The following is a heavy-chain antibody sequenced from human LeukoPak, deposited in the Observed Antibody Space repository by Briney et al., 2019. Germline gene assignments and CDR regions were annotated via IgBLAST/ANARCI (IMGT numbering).Heavy chain of an antibody. CDR1: GYTFTTYA. CDR3: ARDPSYDYVWGSYPTTGNWFDP. D-gene: IGHD3-16*01. CDR2: INPSGGST. Sequence: ASVKVSCKASGYTFTTYAMNWVRQAPGQGLEWMGIINPSGGSTSYAQKFQGRVTITADESTSTAYMELSSLRSEDTAVYYCARDPSYDYVWGSYPTTGNWFDPWGQGTLVTVSS. V-gene: IGHV1-46*01. J-gene: IGHJ5*02.